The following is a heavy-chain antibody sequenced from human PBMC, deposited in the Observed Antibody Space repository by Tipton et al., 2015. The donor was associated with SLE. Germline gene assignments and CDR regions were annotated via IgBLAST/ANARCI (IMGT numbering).Heavy chain of an antibody. J-gene: IGHJ3*02. CDR2: ISSSSSYI. CDR3: AKVDSLETYYDFWSGQRGGAFDI. Sequence: SLRLSCAASGFTFSSYSMNWVRQAPGKGLEWVSSISSSSSYIYYADSVKGRFTISRDNAKNSLYLQMNSLRAEDTAVYYCAKVDSLETYYDFWSGQRGGAFDIWGQGTMVTVSS. D-gene: IGHD3-3*01. V-gene: IGHV3-21*01. CDR1: GFTFSSYS.